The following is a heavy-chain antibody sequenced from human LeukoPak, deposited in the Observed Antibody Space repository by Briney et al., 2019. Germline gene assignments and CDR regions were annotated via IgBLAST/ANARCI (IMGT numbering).Heavy chain of an antibody. D-gene: IGHD3-10*01. Sequence: ASVKVSCKASGYIFISYYMHWVRQAPGQGLEWMGIINPSGGSTSYAQKFQGRVTMTRDTSTSTVYMELSSLRSEDTAVYYCAREKAMWGVIQLGYYGMDVWGQGTTVTVSS. CDR1: GYIFISYY. CDR2: INPSGGST. J-gene: IGHJ6*02. CDR3: AREKAMWGVIQLGYYGMDV. V-gene: IGHV1-46*01.